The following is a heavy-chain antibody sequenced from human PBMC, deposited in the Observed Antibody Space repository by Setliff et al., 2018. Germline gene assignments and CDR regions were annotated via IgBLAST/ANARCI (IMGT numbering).Heavy chain of an antibody. V-gene: IGHV3-23*01. D-gene: IGHD2-8*01. CDR3: ASALATPYGGFQRALDY. CDR1: GFTFTSST. CDR2: ISNSGVDT. J-gene: IGHJ4*02. Sequence: GESLKISCVASGFTFTSSTMSWVRQAPGKGLQCVSHISNSGVDTHYADSVKGRFTLSRYNSKNTLYLQMNSLTAEDTAIYYCASALATPYGGFQRALDYWGRGPLVPVSS.